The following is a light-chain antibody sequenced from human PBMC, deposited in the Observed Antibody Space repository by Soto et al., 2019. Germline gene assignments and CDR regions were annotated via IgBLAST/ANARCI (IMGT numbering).Light chain of an antibody. CDR2: DVS. J-gene: IGLJ1*01. Sequence: QSVLTQPASVSGSPGQSITISCTGTSSDAGGYNYVSWYQQHPGKAPKLMIYDVSNRPSGVSNRFSGSKSGNTASLTISGLQAEDEADYYCSSYTSSSTPYYVFGTGTKATVL. CDR1: SSDAGGYNY. V-gene: IGLV2-14*01. CDR3: SSYTSSSTPYYV.